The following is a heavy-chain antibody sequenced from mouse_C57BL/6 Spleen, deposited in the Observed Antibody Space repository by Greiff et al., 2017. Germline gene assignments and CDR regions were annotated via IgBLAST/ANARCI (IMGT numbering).Heavy chain of an antibody. D-gene: IGHD4-1*01. J-gene: IGHJ1*03. CDR3: ARGLGRWYFDV. Sequence: VQLQQPGAELVKPGASVKLSCKASGYTFTSSWMQWVNQRPGQGLEWIGEIDPSDSYTNYNQKVKGKATLTVYTSSSPAYMQLSRLTSEDSAVYYCARGLGRWYFDVWGTGTTVTVSS. CDR1: GYTFTSSW. CDR2: IDPSDSYT. V-gene: IGHV1-50*01.